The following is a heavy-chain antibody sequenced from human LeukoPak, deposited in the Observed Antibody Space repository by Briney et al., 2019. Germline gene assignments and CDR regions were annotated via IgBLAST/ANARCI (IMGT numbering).Heavy chain of an antibody. D-gene: IGHD6-19*01. Sequence: ASVKVSCKGSGYTFTSYYMHWVRQAPGQGLEWMGIINPSGGSTSYAQKFQGRVTMTRDTSTSTVYMELSSLRSEDTAVYYCARDGYPPLTAVAGTYETYYYYGMDVWGQGTTVTVSS. CDR1: GYTFTSYY. CDR2: INPSGGST. V-gene: IGHV1-46*01. CDR3: ARDGYPPLTAVAGTYETYYYYGMDV. J-gene: IGHJ6*02.